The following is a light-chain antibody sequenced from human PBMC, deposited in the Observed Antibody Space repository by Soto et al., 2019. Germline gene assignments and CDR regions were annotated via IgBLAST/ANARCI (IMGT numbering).Light chain of an antibody. Sequence: DIQLTQSPSSLSASVGDRVTITCRASHGISNYVNWYQQKPGNAPKLLIFGASSLQSGVPSRFSGSGSWTEFPLSISRLQPEDFATYFCQPGYSTLEGLTFGGGTKVEIK. J-gene: IGKJ4*01. V-gene: IGKV1-39*01. CDR1: HGISNY. CDR2: GAS. CDR3: QPGYSTLEGLT.